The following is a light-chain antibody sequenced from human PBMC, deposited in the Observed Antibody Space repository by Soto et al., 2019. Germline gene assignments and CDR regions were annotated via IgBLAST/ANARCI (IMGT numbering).Light chain of an antibody. Sequence: QSVLTQPASVSGSPGQSITISCTGTSSDVGTYNLVSWYQQHPGKAPNLMIYEGSKRPSGVSNRFSGSKSGNTASLTISGLQAEDEADYYCCSYAGSSTGVFGGGTKLTVL. CDR1: SSDVGTYNL. V-gene: IGLV2-23*01. CDR2: EGS. CDR3: CSYAGSSTGV. J-gene: IGLJ2*01.